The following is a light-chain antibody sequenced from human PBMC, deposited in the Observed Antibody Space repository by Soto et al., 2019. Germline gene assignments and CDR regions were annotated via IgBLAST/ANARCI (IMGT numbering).Light chain of an antibody. CDR2: EVS. CDR1: SSDVGSYNR. V-gene: IGLV2-18*01. J-gene: IGLJ3*02. CDR3: SLYTSSSTWV. Sequence: QSALTQPPSVSGSPGQSVTISCTGISSDVGSYNRVSWYQQPPGTAPKLMIYEVSNRPSGVPDRFSGSKSGNTASLTISGLQAEDEADYYCSLYTSSSTWVFGGGTKVTVL.